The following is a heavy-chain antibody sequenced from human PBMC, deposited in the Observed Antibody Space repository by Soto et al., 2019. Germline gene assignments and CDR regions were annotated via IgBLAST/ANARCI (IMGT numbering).Heavy chain of an antibody. V-gene: IGHV5-10-1*01. Sequence: DSLKISCKGSGYSFTSYWISWVRQMPGKGLEWMGRIDPSDSYTNYSPSFQGHVTISADKSISTAYLQWSSLKASDTAMYYCARHVRGMYYYDSSGYYDYWGQGTLVTVSS. CDR1: GYSFTSYW. D-gene: IGHD3-22*01. CDR3: ARHVRGMYYYDSSGYYDY. J-gene: IGHJ4*02. CDR2: IDPSDSYT.